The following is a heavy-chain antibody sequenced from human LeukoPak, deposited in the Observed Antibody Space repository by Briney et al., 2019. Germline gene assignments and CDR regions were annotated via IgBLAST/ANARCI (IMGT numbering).Heavy chain of an antibody. CDR2: IYTSGST. CDR3: ARHPEAAAVNYNWFDP. D-gene: IGHD6-13*01. Sequence: SETLSLTCTVSGGSISSGSYYWSWIRQPAGKGLEWIGRIYTSGSTNYNPSLKSRVTISVDTSKNQFSLKLSSVTAADTAVYYCARHPEAAAVNYNWFDPWGQGTLVTVSS. V-gene: IGHV4-61*02. CDR1: GGSISSGSYY. J-gene: IGHJ5*02.